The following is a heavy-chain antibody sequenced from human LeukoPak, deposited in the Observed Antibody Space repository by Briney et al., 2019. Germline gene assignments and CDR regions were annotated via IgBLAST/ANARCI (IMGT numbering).Heavy chain of an antibody. V-gene: IGHV3-21*01. CDR1: GFTFSSYS. CDR2: ISSSSSYI. D-gene: IGHD2-21*01. Sequence: GGSLRLSCAASGFTFSSYSMNWVRQAPGKGLEWVSSISSSSSYIYYADSVKGRFTISRDNAKNSLYLQMNSLRAEDTAVYYCARDLLRSEGSYWGQGTLLTVSS. J-gene: IGHJ4*02. CDR3: ARDLLRSEGSY.